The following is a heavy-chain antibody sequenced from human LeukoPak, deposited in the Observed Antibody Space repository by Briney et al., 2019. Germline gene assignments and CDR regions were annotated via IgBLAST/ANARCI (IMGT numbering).Heavy chain of an antibody. CDR2: INQNAGT. Sequence: SETLSLTCAVSGGSIRGYYWSWVRQSPGKGLEWIGDINQNAGTDYNPSLKSRVTMSIDSSKNQISLNVTAATAADTAIYYCARGRTYLSWLDPWGQGTLVTVSS. CDR1: GGSIRGYY. D-gene: IGHD3-16*02. CDR3: ARGRTYLSWLDP. V-gene: IGHV4-34*01. J-gene: IGHJ5*02.